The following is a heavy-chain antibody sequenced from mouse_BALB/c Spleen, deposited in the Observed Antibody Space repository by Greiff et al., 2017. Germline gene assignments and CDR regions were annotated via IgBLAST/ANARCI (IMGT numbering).Heavy chain of an antibody. CDR3: ARAGGNYVRYWYFDV. Sequence: DVKVVESGGGLVKPGGSLKLSCAASGFTFSDYYMYWVRQTPEKRLEWVATISDGGSYTYYPDSVKGRFTISRDNAKNNLYLQMSSLKSEDTAMYYCARAGGNYVRYWYFDVWGAGTTVTVSS. D-gene: IGHD2-1*01. J-gene: IGHJ1*01. CDR1: GFTFSDYY. CDR2: ISDGGSYT. V-gene: IGHV5-4*02.